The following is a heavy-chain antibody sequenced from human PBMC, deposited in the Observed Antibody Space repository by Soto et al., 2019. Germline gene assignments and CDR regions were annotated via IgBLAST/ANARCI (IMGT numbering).Heavy chain of an antibody. CDR1: GGSVSSGSYY. CDR3: ARGTRNYPYYFDY. D-gene: IGHD3-10*01. V-gene: IGHV4-61*01. J-gene: IGHJ4*02. CDR2: IYYSGST. Sequence: SETLSLTCTVSGGSVSSGSYYWSWIRQPPGKGLEWIGYIYYSGSTTYNPSLKSRVTISVDTSKNQFSLKLSSVTAADTAVYYCARGTRNYPYYFDYWGQGTLVTVSS.